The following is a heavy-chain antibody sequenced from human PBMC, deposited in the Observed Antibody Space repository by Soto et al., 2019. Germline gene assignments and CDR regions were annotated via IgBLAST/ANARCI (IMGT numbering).Heavy chain of an antibody. CDR1: GYTFTRYD. CDR2: MNPNSGNT. J-gene: IGHJ4*02. CDR3: ARSTNDYGDRH. D-gene: IGHD4-17*01. Sequence: QVQLVQSGAEVKKPGASVKVSCKASGYTFTRYDISWVRQATGQGLERMGWMNPNSGNTGYAQKFQGRITMTRNTSISTAYMELSRLRSEDTAVYYCARSTNDYGDRHWGQGTLVTVSS. V-gene: IGHV1-8*01.